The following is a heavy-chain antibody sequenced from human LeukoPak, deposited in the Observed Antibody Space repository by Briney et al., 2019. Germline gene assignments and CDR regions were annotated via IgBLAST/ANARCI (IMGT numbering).Heavy chain of an antibody. V-gene: IGHV4-59*01. CDR1: GGSISSYY. CDR2: IYYTGST. CDR3: TRSLGVVIHGGMDV. Sequence: SETLSFTCTVSGGSISSYYWSWIRQPPGEGLEWIGHIYYTGSTNYNPSLKSRVTISLDTSKNQFSLKLSSVTAADTAVYYCTRSLGVVIHGGMDVWGQGTTVTVSS. J-gene: IGHJ6*02. D-gene: IGHD3-3*01.